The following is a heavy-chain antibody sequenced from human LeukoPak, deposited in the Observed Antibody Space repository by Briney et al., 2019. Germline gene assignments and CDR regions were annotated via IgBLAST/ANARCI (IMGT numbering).Heavy chain of an antibody. CDR1: GFTFSSYS. V-gene: IGHV3-21*01. CDR2: ISSSSSYI. CDR3: ARDMVRGVQNWFDP. D-gene: IGHD3-10*01. J-gene: IGHJ5*02. Sequence: KAGGSLRLSCAASGFTFSSYSMNWVRQAPGKGLEWVSSISSSSSYIYYADSVKGRFTISRDNAKNSLYLQMNSLRAEDTAVYYCARDMVRGVQNWFDPWGQGTLSPSPQ.